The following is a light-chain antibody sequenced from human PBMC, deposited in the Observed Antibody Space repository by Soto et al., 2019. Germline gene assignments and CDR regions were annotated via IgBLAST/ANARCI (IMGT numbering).Light chain of an antibody. CDR2: DAS. J-gene: IGKJ4*01. Sequence: EIVLTHSPATLSLSPGERATLSCRASQSVSSYLAWYQQKPGQAPRLLIYDASNRATGIPARFSGSGSGTDFTLTISSLEPEDFAVYYCQQRSNWPLLTFGGGTKVEIK. CDR1: QSVSSY. V-gene: IGKV3-11*01. CDR3: QQRSNWPLLT.